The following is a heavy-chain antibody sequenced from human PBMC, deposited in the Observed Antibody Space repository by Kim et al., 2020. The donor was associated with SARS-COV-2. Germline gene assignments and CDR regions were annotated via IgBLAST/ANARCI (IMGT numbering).Heavy chain of an antibody. J-gene: IGHJ5*02. V-gene: IGHV4-34*01. CDR3: ARGVREYDFWSGYYYNWFDP. Sequence: RVTISVDTSKNQFSLKLSSVTAADTAVYYCARGVREYDFWSGYYYNWFDPWGQGTLVTVSS. D-gene: IGHD3-3*01.